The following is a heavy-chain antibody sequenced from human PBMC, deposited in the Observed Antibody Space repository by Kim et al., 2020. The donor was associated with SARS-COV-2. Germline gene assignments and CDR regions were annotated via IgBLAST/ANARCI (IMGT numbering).Heavy chain of an antibody. CDR1: GGSIRSGGYY. CDR3: ARDETGHFDY. V-gene: IGHV4-31*03. J-gene: IGHJ4*02. D-gene: IGHD3-9*01. Sequence: SETLSLTCTVSGGSIRSGGYYWSWIRQHPGKGLEWIGYTYYSGSTYYNPSLKSRVTISVDTSKNQFSLKLSSVTVADTAVYSCARDETGHFDYWGRGTLVTVSS. CDR2: TYYSGST.